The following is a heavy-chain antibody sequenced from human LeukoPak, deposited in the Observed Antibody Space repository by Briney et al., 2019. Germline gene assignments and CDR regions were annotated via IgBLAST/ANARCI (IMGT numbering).Heavy chain of an antibody. Sequence: SETLSLTCAVYGGSFSGYYWSWIRQPPGKGPEWIGEINHSGSTNYNPSLKSRVTISVDTSKNQFSLKLSSVTAADTAVYYCARRYLHYYGSGSYLHYFDYWGQGTLVTVSS. J-gene: IGHJ4*02. CDR2: INHSGST. V-gene: IGHV4-34*01. CDR3: ARRYLHYYGSGSYLHYFDY. D-gene: IGHD3-10*01. CDR1: GGSFSGYY.